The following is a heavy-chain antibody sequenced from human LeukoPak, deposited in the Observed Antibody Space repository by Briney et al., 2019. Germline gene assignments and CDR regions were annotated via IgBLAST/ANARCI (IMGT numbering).Heavy chain of an antibody. CDR1: GGSISSYY. J-gene: IGHJ2*01. D-gene: IGHD4-23*01. Sequence: SETLSLTCTVSGGSISSYYWSWIRQPPGKGLEWIGYIYYSGSTNYNPSLKSRVTISVDTSKNQFSLKLSSVTAADTAVYYCARHRGGGNSGLWYFDLWGRGTLVTVSS. V-gene: IGHV4-59*08. CDR2: IYYSGST. CDR3: ARHRGGGNSGLWYFDL.